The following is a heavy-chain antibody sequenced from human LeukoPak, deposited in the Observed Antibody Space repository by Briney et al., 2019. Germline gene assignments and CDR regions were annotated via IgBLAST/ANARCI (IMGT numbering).Heavy chain of an antibody. CDR3: ARTANTVYYYMDV. CDR1: GGSFSGYY. CDR2: INHSGST. V-gene: IGHV4-34*01. J-gene: IGHJ6*03. D-gene: IGHD5-18*01. Sequence: KPSETLSLTCAVYGGSFSGYYWSWIRQPPGKGLEWIGEINHSGSTNYNPSLKSRVTISVDTSKNQFSLKLSSVTAADTAVYYCARTANTVYYYMDVWGKGTTVTVSS.